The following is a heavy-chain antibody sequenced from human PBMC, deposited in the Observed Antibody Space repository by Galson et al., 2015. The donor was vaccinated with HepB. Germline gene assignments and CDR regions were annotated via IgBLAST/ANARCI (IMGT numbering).Heavy chain of an antibody. CDR2: IYGGGGDG. J-gene: IGHJ6*03. V-gene: IGHV3-23*01. D-gene: IGHD1-1*01. CDR3: VKFHGYPYYDYDMDV. Sequence: SLRLSCAASGFPFSRFAMAWVRQAPGKGLEWVSGIYGGGGDGFYADSVKGRFTTSRDNPKNTLFLQMNDLRAEDTAIYYCVKFHGYPYYDYDMDVWGKGTTVTVSS. CDR1: GFPFSRFA.